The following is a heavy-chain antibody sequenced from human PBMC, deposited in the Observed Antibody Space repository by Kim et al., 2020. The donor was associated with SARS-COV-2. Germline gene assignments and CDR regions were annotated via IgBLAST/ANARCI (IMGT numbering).Heavy chain of an antibody. V-gene: IGHV1-3*01. Sequence: TKYAQKCRGRVTITRDTTASTAYMERSSLRSEDTAVYYCARGSGWAFDYWGQGTLVTVAS. J-gene: IGHJ4*02. D-gene: IGHD6-19*01. CDR3: ARGSGWAFDY. CDR2: T.